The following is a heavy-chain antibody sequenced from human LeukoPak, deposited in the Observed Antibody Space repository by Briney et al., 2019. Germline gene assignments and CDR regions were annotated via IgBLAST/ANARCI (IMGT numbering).Heavy chain of an antibody. CDR3: ARLGRAGYCSGARCYN. J-gene: IGHJ4*02. CDR1: GASLSSGSYF. Sequence: SETLSLTCTVSGASLSSGSYFCGCIRRPRGKGLEWIGSMYHSGTSYYNPSLRGRVTISKDTSKNQLSLKLTSVTAADTAVYYCARLGRAGYCSGARCYNWGQGTLVTVSS. CDR2: MYHSGTS. D-gene: IGHD2-15*01. V-gene: IGHV4-39*01.